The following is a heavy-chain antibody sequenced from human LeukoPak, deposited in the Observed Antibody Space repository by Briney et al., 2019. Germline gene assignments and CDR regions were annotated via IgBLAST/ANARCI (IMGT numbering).Heavy chain of an antibody. Sequence: SETLSLTCTVSGGSISGYYWSWIRQPPGKGLEWIGYIYYSGSTNYNPSLKSRVTLSLDTSKSHFSLKLSSVTAADTAMYYCARVANYGGMYFDYWGQGTLVTVSS. CDR2: IYYSGST. V-gene: IGHV4-59*01. J-gene: IGHJ4*02. D-gene: IGHD4-23*01. CDR3: ARVANYGGMYFDY. CDR1: GGSISGYY.